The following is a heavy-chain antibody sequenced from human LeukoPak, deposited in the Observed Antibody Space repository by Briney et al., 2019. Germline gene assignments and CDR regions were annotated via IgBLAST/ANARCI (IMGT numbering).Heavy chain of an antibody. CDR1: GGSFSGYY. D-gene: IGHD1-26*01. J-gene: IGHJ4*02. V-gene: IGHV4-34*01. CDR3: ARATYSGSHKVGY. Sequence: SETLSLTCAVYGGSFSGYYWSWIRQPPRKGLEWIGEINHSGSTNYNPSLKSRVTISVDTSKNQFSLKLSSVTAADTAVYYCARATYSGSHKVGYWGQGTLVTVSS. CDR2: INHSGST.